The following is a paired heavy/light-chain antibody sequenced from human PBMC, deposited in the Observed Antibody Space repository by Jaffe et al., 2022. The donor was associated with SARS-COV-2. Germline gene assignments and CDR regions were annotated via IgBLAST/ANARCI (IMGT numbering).Heavy chain of an antibody. CDR1: GFMFSTYW. V-gene: IGHV3-7*03. CDR2: IKQDGSEK. D-gene: IGHD2-15*01. J-gene: IGHJ6*02. Sequence: EVQLVESGGGLVQPGGSLRLSCAASGFMFSTYWMSWVRQAPGKGLEWVANIKQDGSEKYYVDSVKGRFTISRDNAENSLNLQMNSLTAADTAMYYCARVGYCSGGSCFSYYYYGMDVWGQGTTVTVSS. CDR3: ARVGYCSGGSCFSYYYYGMDV.
Light chain of an antibody. CDR2: MNN. V-gene: IGLV1-47*01. Sequence: QSVLTQPPSASGTPGQRVTISCSGSSSNIGSNFVYWYQQLPGTAPKFLIYMNNQRPSGVPDRFSGSKSGTSASLAISGLRSEDEADYYCATWDDRLSGVVFGGGTKLTVL. CDR1: SSNIGSNF. CDR3: ATWDDRLSGVV. J-gene: IGLJ2*01.